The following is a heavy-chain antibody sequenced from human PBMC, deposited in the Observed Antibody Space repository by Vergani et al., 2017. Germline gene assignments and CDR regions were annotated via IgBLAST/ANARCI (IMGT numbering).Heavy chain of an antibody. CDR1: GFTFSSYA. D-gene: IGHD3-10*01. Sequence: EVQLLESGGGLVQPGGSLRLSCAASGFTFSSYAMSWVRQAPGKGLEWVSAISGSDGSTYYADSVKGRFTISRDNSKNTLYLQMNSLRAEDTAVYYCAKDPEVYGSGSYYDYFDYWGQGTLVTVSS. CDR2: ISGSDGST. J-gene: IGHJ4*02. CDR3: AKDPEVYGSGSYYDYFDY. V-gene: IGHV3-23*01.